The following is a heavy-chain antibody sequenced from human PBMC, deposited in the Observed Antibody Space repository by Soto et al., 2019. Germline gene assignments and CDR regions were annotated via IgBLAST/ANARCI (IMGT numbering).Heavy chain of an antibody. CDR3: ARLSGSFNNWLDP. D-gene: IGHD1-26*01. V-gene: IGHV4-61*08. Sequence: PSETLSLTCAVSGGSISSGGYSWSWIRQPPGKGLEWIGYIYYSGSTNYNPSLKSRVSMSVDTSKNQFSLKLRSVTAADTAVYYGARLSGSFNNWLDPWGQGYLVTISS. J-gene: IGHJ5*02. CDR2: IYYSGST. CDR1: GGSISSGGYS.